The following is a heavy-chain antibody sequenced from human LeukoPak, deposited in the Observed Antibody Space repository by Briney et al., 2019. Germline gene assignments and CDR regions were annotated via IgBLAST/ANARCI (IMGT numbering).Heavy chain of an antibody. V-gene: IGHV3-48*04. D-gene: IGHD3-3*01. CDR1: GFTFSSYS. CDR2: ISSSSSTI. J-gene: IGHJ3*02. Sequence: GGSLRLSCAASGFTFSSYSMNWVRQAPGKGLEWVSYISSSSSTIYYADSVKGRFTISRDNAKNSLYLQMNSLRAEDTAVYYCARDRGEYYDFWSGDAFDIWGQGTMVTVSS. CDR3: ARDRGEYYDFWSGDAFDI.